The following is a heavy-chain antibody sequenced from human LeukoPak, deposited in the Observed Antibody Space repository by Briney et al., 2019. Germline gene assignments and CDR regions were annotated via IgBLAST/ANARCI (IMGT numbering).Heavy chain of an antibody. V-gene: IGHV5-51*01. Sequence: GESLKISCKGSGYSFTSYWIGWVRQMPGKGLEWMGIIYPGDSDTRYSPSFQGQVTISADKSISTACLQWSSLKASDTAMYYCAGRVIRVVRGVTTDYFDYWGQGTLVTVSS. D-gene: IGHD3-10*01. J-gene: IGHJ4*02. CDR1: GYSFTSYW. CDR3: AGRVIRVVRGVTTDYFDY. CDR2: IYPGDSDT.